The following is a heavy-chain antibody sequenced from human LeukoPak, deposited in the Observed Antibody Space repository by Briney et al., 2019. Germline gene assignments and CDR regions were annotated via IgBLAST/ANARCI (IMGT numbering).Heavy chain of an antibody. CDR2: ISSSGSTT. CDR1: GFTFSSYE. Sequence: GGSLRLSCAASGFTFSSYEMHWVRQAPGKGLEWVSYISSSGSTTYYADSVKGRFTISRDNAKNSLYLQMNGLRAEDTAVYYCARPVYRSFEHWGQGTLVTVSS. J-gene: IGHJ4*02. D-gene: IGHD1-26*01. CDR3: ARPVYRSFEH. V-gene: IGHV3-48*03.